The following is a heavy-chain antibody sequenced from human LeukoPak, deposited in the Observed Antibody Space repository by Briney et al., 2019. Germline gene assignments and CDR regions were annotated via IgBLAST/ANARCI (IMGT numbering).Heavy chain of an antibody. D-gene: IGHD1-7*01. CDR1: GGSNSSYY. V-gene: IGHV4-59*01. CDR2: IYYSGST. J-gene: IGHJ4*02. CDR3: ARGLDGTTDY. Sequence: SGTLSLTCTVSGGSNSSYYWSWIRQPPGKGLEWIGYIYYSGSTNYNPSLKSRVTISVDTSKNQFSLKLSSVTAADTAVYYCARGLDGTTDYWGQGTLVTVSS.